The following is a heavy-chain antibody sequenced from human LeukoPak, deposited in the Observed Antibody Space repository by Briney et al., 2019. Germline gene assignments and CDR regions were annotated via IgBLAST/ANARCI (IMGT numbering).Heavy chain of an antibody. Sequence: GGSLRLSCTASGFTFGDYAMSWVRQAPGKGLEWVGFIRSKAYGGTTEYAASVKGRFTISRDDSKSIAYLQMNSLKTEDTAVYYCTRGGVATITFDYWGQGTLVTVPS. D-gene: IGHD5-12*01. CDR3: TRGGVATITFDY. J-gene: IGHJ4*02. CDR1: GFTFGDYA. CDR2: IRSKAYGGTT. V-gene: IGHV3-49*04.